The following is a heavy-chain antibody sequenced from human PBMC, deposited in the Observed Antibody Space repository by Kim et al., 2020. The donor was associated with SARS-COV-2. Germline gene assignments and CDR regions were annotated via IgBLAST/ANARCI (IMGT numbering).Heavy chain of an antibody. J-gene: IGHJ4*02. V-gene: IGHV3-30*02. D-gene: IGHD3-22*01. Sequence: KGRFTISRDNSKNTLYLQMNSLRAEDTAVYYCAKEGGNYYDSSGYYYGYWGQGTLVTVSS. CDR3: AKEGGNYYDSSGYYYGY.